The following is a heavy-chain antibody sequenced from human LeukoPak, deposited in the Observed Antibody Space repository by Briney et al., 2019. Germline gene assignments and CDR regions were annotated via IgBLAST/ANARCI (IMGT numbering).Heavy chain of an antibody. CDR3: ARGAPSVTLDY. V-gene: IGHV3-74*01. D-gene: IGHD4-17*01. CDR2: ISSDGSNT. J-gene: IGHJ4*02. CDR1: GFTFSSYW. Sequence: QPGGSLRLSCAASGFTFSSYWMHWVRQAPGKGLVWVSRISSDGSNTNYADSVKGRFTISRDNAKNTLFLQMNSLRAEDTAVYYCARGAPSVTLDYWGQGTLVTVSS.